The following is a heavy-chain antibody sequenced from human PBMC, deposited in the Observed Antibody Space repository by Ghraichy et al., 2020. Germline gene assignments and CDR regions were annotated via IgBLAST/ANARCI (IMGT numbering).Heavy chain of an antibody. D-gene: IGHD6-19*01. CDR1: GFTFSSYA. V-gene: IGHV3-23*01. J-gene: IGHJ3*02. CDR2: ISGSGGST. Sequence: GGSLRLSCAASGFTFSSYAMSWVRQAPGKGLEWVSAISGSGGSTYYADSVKGRFTISRDNSKNTLYLQMNSLRAEDTAVYYCAKDGGLRAVAGTLFGAFDIWGQGTMVTVSS. CDR3: AKDGGLRAVAGTLFGAFDI.